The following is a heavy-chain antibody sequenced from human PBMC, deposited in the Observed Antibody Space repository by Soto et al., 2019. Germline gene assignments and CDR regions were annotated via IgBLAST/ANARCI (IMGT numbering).Heavy chain of an antibody. Sequence: QVQLVQSGAEVKKPGASVKVSCKASGYTFTNYYVHWVRQAPGQRLEWMGMINPGGGTTAYSQKFQGRLTMSRDTAASTVYMELSSLRSEAKAVYDYERDAGFWSGPDYWGQGSLVTVSA. CDR3: ERDAGFWSGPDY. J-gene: IGHJ4*02. D-gene: IGHD3-3*01. CDR2: INPGGGTT. V-gene: IGHV1-46*01. CDR1: GYTFTNYY.